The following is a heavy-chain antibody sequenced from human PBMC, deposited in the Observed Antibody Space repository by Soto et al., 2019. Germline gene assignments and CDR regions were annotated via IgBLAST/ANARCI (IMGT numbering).Heavy chain of an antibody. Sequence: QLQLQESGPGLVKPSETLSLTCTVSGGSISSRRYSWGWIRQPPGKGLEWIGSISYSGSTYYKPSLESRVTISVDTSKNQFSLKLSSVTAADTAFYYRATDDKNYGIDHWGQGTLVTVSS. CDR3: ATDDKNYGIDH. V-gene: IGHV4-39*01. J-gene: IGHJ4*02. CDR1: GGSISSRRYS. D-gene: IGHD3-16*01. CDR2: ISYSGST.